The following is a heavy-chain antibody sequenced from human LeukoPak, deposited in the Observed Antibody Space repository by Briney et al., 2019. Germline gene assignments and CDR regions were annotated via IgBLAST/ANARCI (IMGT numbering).Heavy chain of an antibody. CDR2: INPNSGGT. J-gene: IGHJ5*02. CDR1: GYTFTGYY. D-gene: IGHD5-18*01. CDR3: AGAHVDTRAEGYNWFDP. V-gene: IGHV1-2*02. Sequence: ASVTVSCKASGYTFTGYYMHWVRQAPGQGLEWMGWINPNSGGTNYAQKFQGRVTMTRDTSISTAYMELSRLRSDDTAVYYCAGAHVDTRAEGYNWFDPWGQGTLVTVSS.